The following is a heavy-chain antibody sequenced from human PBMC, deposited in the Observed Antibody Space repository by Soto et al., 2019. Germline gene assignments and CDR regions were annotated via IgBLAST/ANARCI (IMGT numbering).Heavy chain of an antibody. CDR2: ISGSGGST. CDR1: GFTFSSYA. D-gene: IGHD3-10*01. Sequence: EVQLLESGGGLVQPGGSLRLSCAASGFTFSSYAMSWVRQAPGKGLEWVSAISGSGGSTYYADSVKGRFTISRDNSKNTLYLQMNSLRAEDTAVYYCAKGELLWFGELLYPFDYWGQGTLVTVSS. CDR3: AKGELLWFGELLYPFDY. V-gene: IGHV3-23*01. J-gene: IGHJ4*02.